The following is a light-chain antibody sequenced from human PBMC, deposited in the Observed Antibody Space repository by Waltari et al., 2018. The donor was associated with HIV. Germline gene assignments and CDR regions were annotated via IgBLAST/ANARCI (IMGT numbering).Light chain of an antibody. CDR3: QQYGGSPLVT. Sequence: EIVLTQSPGTLPLSPGERATLSCRASQSVSNNQQKPGQAPRLLIFGASNRAAGIPDRFSGSGSGTDFTLTISRLEPEDFAMYYCQQYGGSPLVTFGGGTKVEIK. V-gene: IGKV3-20*01. J-gene: IGKJ4*01. CDR1: QSVSN. CDR2: GAS.